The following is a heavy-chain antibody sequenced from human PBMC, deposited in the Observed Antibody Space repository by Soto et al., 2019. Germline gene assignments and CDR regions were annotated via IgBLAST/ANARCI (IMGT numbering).Heavy chain of an antibody. J-gene: IGHJ4*02. D-gene: IGHD3-10*01. CDR3: AKDGSGSYYNLGNFDY. V-gene: IGHV3-23*01. CDR2: ISGSGGST. CDR1: GFTFSSYA. Sequence: VQLLESGGGLVQPGGSLRLSCAASGFTFSSYAMSWVRQAPGKGLEWVSAISGSGGSTYYADSVKGRFTISRDNSKNTLYLQMNSLRAEDTAVYYCAKDGSGSYYNLGNFDYWGQGTLVTVSS.